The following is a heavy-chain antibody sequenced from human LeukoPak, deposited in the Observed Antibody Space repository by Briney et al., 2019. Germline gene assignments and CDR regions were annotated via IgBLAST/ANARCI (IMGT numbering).Heavy chain of an antibody. Sequence: PRRSLRLSCAASGFTFSSYGMHWVRQAPGKGLEWVSSISSSSSYIYYADSVKGRFTISRDNAKNSLYLQMNSLRAEDTAVYYCARDPYCGGDCYPDAFDIWGQGTMVTVSS. J-gene: IGHJ3*02. CDR2: ISSSSSYI. CDR1: GFTFSSYG. V-gene: IGHV3-21*01. CDR3: ARDPYCGGDCYPDAFDI. D-gene: IGHD2-21*02.